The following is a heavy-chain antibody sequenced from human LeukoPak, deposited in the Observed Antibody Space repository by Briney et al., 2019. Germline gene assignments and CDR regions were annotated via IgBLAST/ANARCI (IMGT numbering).Heavy chain of an antibody. CDR1: GYTFSSYY. CDR2: INPNGGTT. Sequence: ASVKVSCKASGYTFSSYYIHWVRQAPGQGLEWMVIINPNGGTTNYAQNFQGRVSMTRDTSTSTVYMELSSLRSEDTAVYFCARDSRGIAVADSSGGSWFDPWGQGTLVTVSS. D-gene: IGHD6-19*01. J-gene: IGHJ5*02. V-gene: IGHV1-46*01. CDR3: ARDSRGIAVADSSGGSWFDP.